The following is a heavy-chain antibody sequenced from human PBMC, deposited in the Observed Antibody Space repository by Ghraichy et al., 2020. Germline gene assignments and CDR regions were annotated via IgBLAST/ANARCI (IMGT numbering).Heavy chain of an antibody. CDR1: GYTFTSYY. J-gene: IGHJ4*02. V-gene: IGHV1-46*01. CDR3: ARGTYVWTPYFDY. CDR2: INPSVGST. Sequence: ASVKVSCKASGYTFTSYYMHWVRQAPGQGLDWMGIINPSVGSTSYAQKFQGRVTMTRDTSTSTFYMELSSLRSEDTAVYYCARGTYVWTPYFDYWGQGTMVTVSS. D-gene: IGHD3-16*01.